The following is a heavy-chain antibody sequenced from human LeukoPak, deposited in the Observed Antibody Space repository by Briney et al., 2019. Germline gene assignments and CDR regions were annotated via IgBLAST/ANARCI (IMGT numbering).Heavy chain of an antibody. CDR2: ISYDGSNK. D-gene: IGHD6-19*01. V-gene: IGHV3-30*04. J-gene: IGHJ4*02. Sequence: GGSLRLSCAASGFSFSSYAMHWVRQAPGKGLEWVVVISYDGSNKYYADSVKGRFTISRDNSKNTLYLQMNSLRAEDTAVYYCARDSSSGWYRPYYFDYWGQGTLVTVSS. CDR1: GFSFSSYA. CDR3: ARDSSSGWYRPYYFDY.